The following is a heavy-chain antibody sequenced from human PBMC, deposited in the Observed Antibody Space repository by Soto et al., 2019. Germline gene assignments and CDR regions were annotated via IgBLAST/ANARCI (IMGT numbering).Heavy chain of an antibody. Sequence: QVQLVQSGAEVKKPGASVKVPCKASGYTFTNYGISWVRQAPGQGLEWMGWINSYNGITNNAQNFQGRVTMTTDTHTNTAYMELRSLRSDDTAVYYCARDRQNYGSFDYWGQGTLVTVSS. CDR3: ARDRQNYGSFDY. CDR2: INSYNGIT. J-gene: IGHJ4*02. CDR1: GYTFTNYG. V-gene: IGHV1-18*01. D-gene: IGHD4-17*01.